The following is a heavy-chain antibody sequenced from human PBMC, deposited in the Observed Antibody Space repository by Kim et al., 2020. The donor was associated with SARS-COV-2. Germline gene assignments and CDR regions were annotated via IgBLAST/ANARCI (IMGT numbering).Heavy chain of an antibody. V-gene: IGHV4-34*01. J-gene: IGHJ5*02. Sequence: SETLSLTCAVYGGSFSGYYWSWIRQPPGKGLEWIGEINHSGSTNYNPSLKSRVTISVDTSKNQFSLKLSSVTAADTAVYYCARGSAGRIAVAGTNGFDP. CDR1: GGSFSGYY. CDR2: INHSGST. CDR3: ARGSAGRIAVAGTNGFDP. D-gene: IGHD6-19*01.